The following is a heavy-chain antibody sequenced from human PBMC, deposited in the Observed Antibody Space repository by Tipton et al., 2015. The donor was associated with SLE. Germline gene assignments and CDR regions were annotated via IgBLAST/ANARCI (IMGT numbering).Heavy chain of an antibody. CDR3: ANEGREAFDI. CDR2: IRYDGSNK. CDR1: GFTFSSYG. V-gene: IGHV3-30*02. J-gene: IGHJ3*02. D-gene: IGHD3-10*01. Sequence: SLRLSCAASGFTFSSYGMHWVRQAPGKGLEWVAFIRYDGSNKYYADSVKGRFTISRDNSKNTLYLQMNSLRAEDTAVYYCANEGREAFDIWGQGTMVTVSS.